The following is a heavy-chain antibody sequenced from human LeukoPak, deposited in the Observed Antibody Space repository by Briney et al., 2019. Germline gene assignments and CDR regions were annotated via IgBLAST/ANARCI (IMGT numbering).Heavy chain of an antibody. J-gene: IGHJ5*02. CDR2: IFSGGGT. CDR1: GLTVSNNY. V-gene: IGHV3-66*01. CDR3: ARDPGAAAGNLWS. Sequence: GGSLRLSCVVSGLTVSNNYMTWVRQAPGKGLEWVSLIFSGGGTYYADSVKGRFTISRDSSKNTSYLQMNSLRAEDTALYYCARDPGAAAGNLWSWGQGTLVTVSS. D-gene: IGHD6-25*01.